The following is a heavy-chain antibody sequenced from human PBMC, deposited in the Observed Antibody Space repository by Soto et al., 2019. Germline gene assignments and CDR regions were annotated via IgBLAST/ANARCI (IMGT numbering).Heavy chain of an antibody. CDR1: GGSVSSGSYY. J-gene: IGHJ4*02. CDR3: AGETVDTAMVTTRRSRLGLDY. CDR2: TYYSGST. V-gene: IGHV4-61*01. D-gene: IGHD5-18*01. Sequence: QVQLQESGPGLVKPSETLSLTCTVSGGSVSSGSYYWSWIRQPPGKGLEWIGYTYYSGSTNYNPSQQSRVTIPVDTTKNQCTLKLSSVAAADAAMYYCAGETVDTAMVTTRRSRLGLDYWGQGTLVAVAS.